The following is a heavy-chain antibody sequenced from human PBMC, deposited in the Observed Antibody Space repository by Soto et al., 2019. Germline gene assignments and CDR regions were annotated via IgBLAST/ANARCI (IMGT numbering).Heavy chain of an antibody. Sequence: EVQLVESGGGLVKPGGSLRLSCAASGFTFSSYSMNWVRQAPGKGLEWVSSISSSSSDIYYADSVKGRFTISRDNAKNSLYLQMNSLRAEDTAVYYCARDSVDDSSGSAYYFDYWGQGTLVTVSS. D-gene: IGHD3-22*01. J-gene: IGHJ4*02. CDR1: GFTFSSYS. V-gene: IGHV3-21*01. CDR3: ARDSVDDSSGSAYYFDY. CDR2: ISSSSSDI.